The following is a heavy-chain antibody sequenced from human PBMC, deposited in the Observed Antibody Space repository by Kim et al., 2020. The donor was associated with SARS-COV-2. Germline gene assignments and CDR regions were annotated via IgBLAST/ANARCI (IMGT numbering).Heavy chain of an antibody. D-gene: IGHD3-10*01. CDR3: AREIGALWFGELDY. V-gene: IGHV3-48*02. Sequence: EDSVKGRFTISRDNAKNSLYLQMNSLRDEDTAVYYCAREIGALWFGELDYWGQGTLVTVSS. J-gene: IGHJ4*02.